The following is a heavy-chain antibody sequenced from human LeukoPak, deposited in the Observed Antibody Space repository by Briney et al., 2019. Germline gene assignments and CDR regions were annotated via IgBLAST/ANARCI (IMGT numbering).Heavy chain of an antibody. CDR2: INHSGST. CDR3: ARGPINGAFDI. J-gene: IGHJ3*02. V-gene: IGHV4-34*01. CDR1: GGSFSGYY. Sequence: PSETLSLTCAVYGGSFSGYYWSWIRQPPGKGLEWIGEINHSGSTNYNPSLKSRVTISVDTSKNQFSLKLSSVTAADTAVYYCARGPINGAFDIWGQGTMVTVSS. D-gene: IGHD3-9*01.